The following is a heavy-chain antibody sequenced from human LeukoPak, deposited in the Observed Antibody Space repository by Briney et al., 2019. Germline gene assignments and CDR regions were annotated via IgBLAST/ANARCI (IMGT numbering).Heavy chain of an antibody. CDR1: GGSISSGGYS. V-gene: IGHV4-61*02. Sequence: SQTLSLTCAVSGGSISSGGYSWSWIRQPAGKGLEWIGRIYTSGSTNYNPSLKSRVTMSVDTSKNQFSLKLSSVTAADTAVYYCARDRSSTVPFDIWGQGTMVTVSS. CDR3: ARDRSSTVPFDI. CDR2: IYTSGST. D-gene: IGHD6-6*01. J-gene: IGHJ3*02.